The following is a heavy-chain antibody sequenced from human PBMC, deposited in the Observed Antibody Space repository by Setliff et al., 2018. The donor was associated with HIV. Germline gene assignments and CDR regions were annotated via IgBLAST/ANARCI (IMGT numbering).Heavy chain of an antibody. CDR3: ARDGIAVAGRTFDY. D-gene: IGHD6-19*01. V-gene: IGHV3-7*01. Sequence: GGSLRLSCAASGFTFSDYWMSWVRQAPGKGLEWVANIKQDGSEKYYVDSVKGRFTISRDNAKNSLYLQMNSLRAEDTAVYYCARDGIAVAGRTFDYWGQGTLVTVS. J-gene: IGHJ4*02. CDR2: IKQDGSEK. CDR1: GFTFSDYW.